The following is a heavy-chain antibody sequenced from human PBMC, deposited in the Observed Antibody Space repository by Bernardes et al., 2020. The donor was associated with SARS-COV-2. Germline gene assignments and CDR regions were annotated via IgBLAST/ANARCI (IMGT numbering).Heavy chain of an antibody. CDR3: ARAPLTSTHGFDP. CDR1: GGSITRYC. V-gene: IGHV4-4*07. CDR2: LCTDEST. D-gene: IGHD3-16*01. J-gene: IGHJ5*02. Sequence: SETLSLTCNVSGGSITRYCWSWIRQPAGRGLEWIGRLCTDESTNYNPSLKSRVTMSVDTSRNQFSLKLTSVTAADTAVYYCARAPLTSTHGFDPWGQGTLVTVSS.